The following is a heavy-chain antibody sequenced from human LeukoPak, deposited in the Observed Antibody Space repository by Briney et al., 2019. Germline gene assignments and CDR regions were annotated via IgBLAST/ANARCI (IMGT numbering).Heavy chain of an antibody. CDR3: ARGPPIGYSSGCLDY. Sequence: PGGSLRLSCAASGFTFSSYDMHWVRQGTGKSLEWVSAIGTAGDTYYPGSVKGRFTISRENAKNSLYLQMNSLRAGDTAVYYCARGPPIGYSSGCLDYWGQGTLVTVSS. J-gene: IGHJ4*02. CDR2: IGTAGDT. D-gene: IGHD6-19*01. V-gene: IGHV3-13*01. CDR1: GFTFSSYD.